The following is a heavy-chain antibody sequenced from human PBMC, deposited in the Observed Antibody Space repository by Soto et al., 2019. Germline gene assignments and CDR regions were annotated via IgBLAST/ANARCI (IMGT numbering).Heavy chain of an antibody. D-gene: IGHD5-12*01. CDR3: ARVNIVATIDYYYYMDV. CDR2: INHSGST. Sequence: QVQLQQWGAGLLKPSETLSLTCAVYGGSFSGYYWSWIRQPPGKGLEWIGEINHSGSTNYNPSLRSRVTISEDTSKNQFSRKLSSVTAAYTAVYYCARVNIVATIDYYYYMDVWGKGTTVTVSS. V-gene: IGHV4-34*01. J-gene: IGHJ6*03. CDR1: GGSFSGYY.